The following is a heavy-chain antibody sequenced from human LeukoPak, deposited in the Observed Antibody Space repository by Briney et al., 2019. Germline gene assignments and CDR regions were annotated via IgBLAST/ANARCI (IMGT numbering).Heavy chain of an antibody. J-gene: IGHJ4*02. Sequence: GGSLRLSCAASGFTFSSYGMHWVRQAPGKGLEWVAVISYDGTNKYYADSVKGRFTISRDNSKNTLYLQMDSLTAEDTAVYYCAKKSGLGFDYWGQGTLVTVSS. CDR2: ISYDGTNK. D-gene: IGHD6-19*01. CDR3: AKKSGLGFDY. V-gene: IGHV3-30*18. CDR1: GFTFSSYG.